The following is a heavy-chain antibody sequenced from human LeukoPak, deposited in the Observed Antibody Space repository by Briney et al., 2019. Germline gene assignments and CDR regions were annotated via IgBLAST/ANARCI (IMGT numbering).Heavy chain of an antibody. D-gene: IGHD3-10*01. V-gene: IGHV3-23*01. CDR1: GFTFSNYA. Sequence: GGSLRLSCAASGFTFSNYAMSWVRQAPGKGLEWVSIISGSDGGTYYADSVKGRFTISRDNSKNTLYLQMNSLRAEDTAVYYCAKGGGSNCFDPWGQGTPVTVSS. CDR3: AKGGGSNCFDP. CDR2: ISGSDGGT. J-gene: IGHJ5*02.